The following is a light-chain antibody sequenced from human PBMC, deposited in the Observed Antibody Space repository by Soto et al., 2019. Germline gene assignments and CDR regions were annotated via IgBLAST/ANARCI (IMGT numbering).Light chain of an antibody. CDR1: QTVSSN. CDR2: GAS. V-gene: IGKV3-15*01. J-gene: IGKJ2*01. CDR3: QQYNNWPPYT. Sequence: EIVMTQSPATLSVYPGERAILSCRASQTVSSNLAWYQQKPGQAPRLLIYGASTRATGIPARFSGSGSGTEFTLTISSLQSEDFALYYCQQYNNWPPYTFGQGTKLEIK.